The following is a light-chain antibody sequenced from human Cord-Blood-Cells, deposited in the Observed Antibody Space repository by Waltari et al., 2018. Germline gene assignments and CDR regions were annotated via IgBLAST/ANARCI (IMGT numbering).Light chain of an antibody. V-gene: IGLV3-19*01. CDR2: GKN. Sequence: SSELTQDPAVSVALGQTVRITCQGDSLRSYYASWYQQKPGQAPVLVIYGKNNRPSGIPDRFSGSGSGNTASLTITGAQAEDEADYYCNSRDSSGNVFGTGTKVTVL. CDR1: SLRSYY. J-gene: IGLJ1*01. CDR3: NSRDSSGNV.